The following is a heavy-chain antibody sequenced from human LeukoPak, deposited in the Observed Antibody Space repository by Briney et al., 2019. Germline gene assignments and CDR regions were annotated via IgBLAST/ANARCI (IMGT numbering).Heavy chain of an antibody. CDR1: GFTLSTFD. CDR3: ARADCSGSTCYLRRSWFDP. D-gene: IGHD2-2*01. J-gene: IGHJ5*02. V-gene: IGHV3-21*01. Sequence: GGSLRLSCAASGFTLSTFDMNWVRQAPGKGLEWVSSISTSSRYIYYRDSVKGRFTISRDVAKNSLYLQMNSLRVEDTVVYYCARADCSGSTCYLRRSWFDPWGQGTLVTVSS. CDR2: ISTSSRYI.